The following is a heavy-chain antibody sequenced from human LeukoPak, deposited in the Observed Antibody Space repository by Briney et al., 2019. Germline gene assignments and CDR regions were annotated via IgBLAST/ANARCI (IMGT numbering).Heavy chain of an antibody. D-gene: IGHD3-10*01. CDR2: IYTSGST. CDR3: QAGTTAFSDY. CDR1: GGSISKYY. J-gene: IGHJ4*02. Sequence: PSETLFLTCTVSGGSISKYYWSWIRQPAGKGLEWVGQIYTSGSTNYNPSLKSRVTISVDKSKNQLSLKLSSMTAAYTAVYNCQAGTTAFSDYWGQGTLVTVSS. V-gene: IGHV4-4*07.